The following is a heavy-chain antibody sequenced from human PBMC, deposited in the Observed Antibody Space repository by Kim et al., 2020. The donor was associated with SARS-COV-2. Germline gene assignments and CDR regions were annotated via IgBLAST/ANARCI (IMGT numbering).Heavy chain of an antibody. CDR1: GYTFTSYA. CDR2: INAGNGNT. D-gene: IGHD3-10*01. J-gene: IGHJ5*02. V-gene: IGHV1-3*01. CDR3: ARKRGGSGSYWGADWFDP. Sequence: ASVKVSCKASGYTFTSYAMHWVRQAPGQRLEWMGWINAGNGNTKYSQKFQGRVTITRDTSASTAYMELSSLRSEDTAVYYCARKRGGSGSYWGADWFDPWGQGTLVTVSS.